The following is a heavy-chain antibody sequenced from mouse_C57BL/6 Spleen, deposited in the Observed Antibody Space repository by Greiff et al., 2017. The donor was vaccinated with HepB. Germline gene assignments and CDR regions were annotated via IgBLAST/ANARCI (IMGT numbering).Heavy chain of an antibody. Sequence: EVHLVESGGGLVKPGGSLKLSCAASGFTFSSYTMSWVRQTPEKRLEWVATISGGGGNTYYPDSVKGRFTISRDNAKNTLYLQMSSLRSEDTALYYCARGPFYYFDYWGQGTTLTVSS. CDR2: ISGGGGNT. CDR3: ARGPFYYFDY. J-gene: IGHJ2*01. CDR1: GFTFSSYT. V-gene: IGHV5-9*01.